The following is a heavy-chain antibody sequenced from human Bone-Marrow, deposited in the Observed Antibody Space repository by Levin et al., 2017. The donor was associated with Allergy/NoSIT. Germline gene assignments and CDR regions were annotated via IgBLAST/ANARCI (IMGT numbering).Heavy chain of an antibody. CDR3: ARGGSTVTIEFDP. J-gene: IGHJ5*02. V-gene: IGHV4-39*07. CDR2: IYYSGST. CDR1: GGSISSSSYY. D-gene: IGHD4-17*01. Sequence: GSLRLSCTVSGGSISSSSYYWGWIRQPPGKGLEWIGSIYYSGSTYYNPSLKSRVTISVDTSKNQFSLKLSSVTAADTAVYYCARGGSTVTIEFDPWGQGTLVTVSS.